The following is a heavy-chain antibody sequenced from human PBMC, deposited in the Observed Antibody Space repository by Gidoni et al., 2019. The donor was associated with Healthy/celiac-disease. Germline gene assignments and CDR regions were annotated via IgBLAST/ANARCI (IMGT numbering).Heavy chain of an antibody. V-gene: IGHV5-10-1*03. Sequence: EVQLEQSGAEVKKPGESLTISCKGSGYSFPNYWITWVRQMPGKGLEWMGNIDPSDSYTNYSPSFQGHVTISAAKSIGTAYLQWSSLKASDTAMYYCARQVVPTTINWFDPWGQGTLVTVSS. J-gene: IGHJ5*02. D-gene: IGHD2-2*02. CDR1: GYSFPNYW. CDR3: ARQVVPTTINWFDP. CDR2: IDPSDSYT.